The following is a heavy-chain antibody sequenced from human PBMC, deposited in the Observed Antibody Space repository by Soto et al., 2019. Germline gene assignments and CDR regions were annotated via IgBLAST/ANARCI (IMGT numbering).Heavy chain of an antibody. V-gene: IGHV1-18*01. J-gene: IGHJ4*02. CDR1: GGTFSSYA. CDR3: ARGWYYYDSSGYGYFDY. D-gene: IGHD3-22*01. CDR2: ISAYNGNT. Sequence: ASVKVSCKASGGTFSSYAISWVRQAPGQGLEWMGWISAYNGNTNYAQKLQGRVTMTTDTSTSTAYMELRSLRSDDTAVYYCARGWYYYDSSGYGYFDYWGQGTLVTVSS.